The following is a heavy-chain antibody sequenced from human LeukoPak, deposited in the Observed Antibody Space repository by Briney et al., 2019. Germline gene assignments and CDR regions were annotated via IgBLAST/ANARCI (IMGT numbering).Heavy chain of an antibody. CDR2: INWNGVKT. Sequence: GGSLRLSCAASGFTFEDFGMTWVRQVPGKGLEWVSGINWNGVKTHYADSVKGRFTISRDNAKNPLYLEMNSLRVVDTALYHCARDSGIWFGTRDAFDIWGQGTMVTVST. J-gene: IGHJ3*02. D-gene: IGHD3-10*01. V-gene: IGHV3-20*01. CDR1: GFTFEDFG. CDR3: ARDSGIWFGTRDAFDI.